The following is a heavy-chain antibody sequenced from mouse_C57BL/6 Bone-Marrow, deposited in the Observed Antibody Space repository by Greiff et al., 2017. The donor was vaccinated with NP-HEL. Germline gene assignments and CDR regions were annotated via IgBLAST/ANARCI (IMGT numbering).Heavy chain of an antibody. CDR2: ISDGGSYT. Sequence: EVHLVESGGGLVKPGGSLKLSCAASGFTFSSYAMSWVRQTPDKRLEWVATISDGGSYTYYPDNVKGRFTISRDNAKNNLYLQMSHLKSEDTAMYYCAREADGYYNWYFDVWGTGTTVTVSS. CDR1: GFTFSSYA. CDR3: AREADGYYNWYFDV. J-gene: IGHJ1*03. D-gene: IGHD2-3*01. V-gene: IGHV5-4*01.